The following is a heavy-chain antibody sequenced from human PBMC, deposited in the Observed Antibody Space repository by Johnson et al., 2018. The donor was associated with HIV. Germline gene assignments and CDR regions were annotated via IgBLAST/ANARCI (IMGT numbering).Heavy chain of an antibody. CDR2: ISYDGSNE. CDR3: ARDGRDLVTRGGFDI. J-gene: IGHJ3*02. V-gene: IGHV3-30*03. Sequence: QVQLVESGGGLVKPGGSLRLSCAASGFTFTNYGMHWVRQAPGKGLEWVAVISYDGSNEHYTDSVGGRFTISRDNSKNTLHLQMNSLRPDDTAVYYCARDGRDLVTRGGFDIWGPGTVVTVSS. CDR1: GFTFTNYG. D-gene: IGHD5-18*01.